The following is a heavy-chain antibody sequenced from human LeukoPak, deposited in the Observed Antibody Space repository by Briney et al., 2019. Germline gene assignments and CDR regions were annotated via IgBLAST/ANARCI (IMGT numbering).Heavy chain of an antibody. D-gene: IGHD6-13*01. CDR1: GFTFSSYS. J-gene: IGHJ6*03. Sequence: PGGSLRLSCAASGFTFSSYSMNWVRQAPGKGLEWVSSISSSSSYIYYADSVKGRFTISRDNAKNSLYLQMNSLRAEDTAVYYCAREVRIAPAGFHMDVWGKGTTVTVSS. CDR3: AREVRIAPAGFHMDV. CDR2: ISSSSSYI. V-gene: IGHV3-21*01.